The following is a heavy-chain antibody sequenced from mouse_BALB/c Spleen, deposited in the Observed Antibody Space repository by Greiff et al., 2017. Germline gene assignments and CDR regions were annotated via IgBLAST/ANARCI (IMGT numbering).Heavy chain of an antibody. V-gene: IGHV2-9*02. CDR3: ARDVKCYGSSNGIAY. D-gene: IGHD1-1*01. Sequence: VQGVESGPGLVAPSQSLSITCTVSGFSLTSYGVHWVRQPPGKGLEWLGVIWAGGSTNYNSALMSRLSISKDNSKNQVFLKMNRLQTDETAMYYGARDVKCYGSSNGIAYWGQGTLVTVAA. CDR1: GFSLTSYG. J-gene: IGHJ3*01. CDR2: IWAGGST.